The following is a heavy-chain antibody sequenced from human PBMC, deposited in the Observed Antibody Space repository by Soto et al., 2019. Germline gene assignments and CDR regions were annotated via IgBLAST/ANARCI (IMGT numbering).Heavy chain of an antibody. Sequence: SQTLSLTCAISGDSVSSNSAAWNWIRQSPSRVLEWLGRTYYRSKWYNDYAVSVKSRITINPDTSKNQFSLQLNSVTPEDTAVYYCARVSIDTIFGVVTSYYYYGMDVWGQGTTVTVSS. CDR2: TYYRSKWYN. J-gene: IGHJ6*02. D-gene: IGHD3-3*01. CDR1: GDSVSSNSAA. CDR3: ARVSIDTIFGVVTSYYYYGMDV. V-gene: IGHV6-1*01.